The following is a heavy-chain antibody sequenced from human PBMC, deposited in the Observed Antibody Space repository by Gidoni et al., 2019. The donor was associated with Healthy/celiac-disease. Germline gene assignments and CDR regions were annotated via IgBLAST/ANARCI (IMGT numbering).Heavy chain of an antibody. V-gene: IGHV3-15*07. CDR3: TTAGRTMDNGSGDY. CDR1: GCPFRNAW. D-gene: IGHD3-10*01. J-gene: IGHJ4*02. CDR2: IKSKTDGGTT. Sequence: EVQLLESGGGLVKPGGSRSLPFAAPGCPFRNAWMNWVRQAPGKGLEWVGRIKSKTDGGTTDYAAPVKGRFTISRDDSKNTLYLQMNSLKTEDTAVYYCTTAGRTMDNGSGDYWGQGTLVTVSS.